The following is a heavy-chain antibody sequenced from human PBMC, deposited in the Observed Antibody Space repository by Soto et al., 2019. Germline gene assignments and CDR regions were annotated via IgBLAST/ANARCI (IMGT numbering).Heavy chain of an antibody. Sequence: SETLSLTCTVSGGSIKNYCWSWIRQSPGKRLEWIAHIYSSGSAHFSPSLQSRVTISLGPSENQLSLSLASVTAADTAVYYCARNPPGPVDFDVWGPGTLVTVSS. CDR1: GGSIKNYC. CDR2: IYSSGSA. J-gene: IGHJ4*02. CDR3: ARNPPGPVDFDV. V-gene: IGHV4-59*01.